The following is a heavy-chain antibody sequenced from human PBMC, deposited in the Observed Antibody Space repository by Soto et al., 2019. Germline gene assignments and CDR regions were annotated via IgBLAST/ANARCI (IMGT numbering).Heavy chain of an antibody. D-gene: IGHD3-22*01. J-gene: IGHJ4*02. Sequence: PSETLSLTCAVSGDAISSGGYPWSWTRKPPGKGLEWIGYIYYSGTTFYNPSLKSRVTISVDRSNNQFSLRLTSVTAADTAVYYCARARFYDATGYFRYFDYWGQGALVTVSS. CDR1: GDAISSGGYP. CDR2: IYYSGTT. CDR3: ARARFYDATGYFRYFDY. V-gene: IGHV4-30-2*01.